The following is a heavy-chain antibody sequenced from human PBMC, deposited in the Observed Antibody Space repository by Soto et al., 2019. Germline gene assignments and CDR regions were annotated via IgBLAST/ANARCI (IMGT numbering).Heavy chain of an antibody. Sequence: ASVKVSCKASGYTFTSYGISWVRQAPGQGLEWMGWISAYNGNTNYAQKLQGRVTMTTDTSTSTAYMEMRSLRPDDTAVYYCARDPTIPYYYFWSGPDAVPPYYMDVWGKGTTVTVSS. J-gene: IGHJ6*03. CDR3: ARDPTIPYYYFWSGPDAVPPYYMDV. D-gene: IGHD3-3*01. CDR1: GYTFTSYG. CDR2: ISAYNGNT. V-gene: IGHV1-18*01.